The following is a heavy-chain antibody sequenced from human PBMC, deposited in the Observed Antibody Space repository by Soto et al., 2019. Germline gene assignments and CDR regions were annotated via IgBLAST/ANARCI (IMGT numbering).Heavy chain of an antibody. J-gene: IGHJ4*02. D-gene: IGHD2-2*01. CDR2: IHWDDDR. Sequence: QITLKESCHTLVKPTQTLTLTCTFSGFSLSTNGMGVGWIRQPPGKALEWLALIHWDDDRRYSPSLECRRTITKDTSKNPVVLTVANVDPVETATYYCAQGHCGTNCYPIQFDNWGQGTLVTVST. CDR1: GFSLSTNGMG. V-gene: IGHV2-5*02. CDR3: AQGHCGTNCYPIQFDN.